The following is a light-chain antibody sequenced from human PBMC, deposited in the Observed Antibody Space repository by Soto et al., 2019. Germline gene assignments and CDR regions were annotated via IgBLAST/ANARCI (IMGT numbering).Light chain of an antibody. CDR3: NSFTTTNTYV. Sequence: QSVLTQSAAVSWTSGQSLTLSCTRDSSDVGVFYHVSWYQQHPVKVPRLLIYDVSSRPSGVSVLFSGSKSGNTASLTIFVLQAEDEAYYYCNSFTTTNTYVFGTGTKVTVL. J-gene: IGLJ1*01. CDR2: DVS. CDR1: SSDVGVFYH. V-gene: IGLV2-14*03.